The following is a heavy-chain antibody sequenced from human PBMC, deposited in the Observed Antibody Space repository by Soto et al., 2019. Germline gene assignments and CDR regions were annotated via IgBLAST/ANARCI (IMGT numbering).Heavy chain of an antibody. CDR3: VTVTVGHARIDF. V-gene: IGHV3-23*01. D-gene: IGHD4-17*01. CDR2: ISGSGGST. J-gene: IGHJ4*02. CDR1: GFTFSDSA. Sequence: GGSLRLSCAASGFTFSDSAMSWVRQAPGMGLEWVSTISGSGGSTFYADSVKGRFIISRDNSKNALYLQMNSLRAEDTAVFYCVTVTVGHARIDFWGQGTLVTVYS.